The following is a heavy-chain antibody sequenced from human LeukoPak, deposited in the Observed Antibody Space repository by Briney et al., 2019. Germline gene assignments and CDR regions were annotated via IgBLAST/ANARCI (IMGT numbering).Heavy chain of an antibody. CDR3: ARTYDGDMDV. V-gene: IGHV6-1*01. J-gene: IGHJ6*03. CDR1: GDSVSRNSES. D-gene: IGHD3-16*01. Sequence: SQTLSLTCVISGDSVSRNSESWNWIRQSPSRGLEWLGRTYYRSKWYNDYAVSVKSRITINPDTPKNQFSLQLNSVTPEDTAVYYCARTYDGDMDVWGKGTTVTVSS. CDR2: TYYRSKWYN.